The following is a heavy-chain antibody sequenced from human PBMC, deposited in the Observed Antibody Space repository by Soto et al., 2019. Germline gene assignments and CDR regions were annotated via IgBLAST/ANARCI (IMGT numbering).Heavy chain of an antibody. V-gene: IGHV1-69*02. Sequence: QVRLVQSGAEVKKPGSSVKVSCKASGGTFSSYTISWVRQAPGQGLEWMGRIIPILGIANYAQKFQGRVTITADKSTSTAYMELSSLRSEDTAVYYCARGEGSGYQQDWGQGTLVTVSS. CDR2: IIPILGIA. CDR3: ARGEGSGYQQD. CDR1: GGTFSSYT. D-gene: IGHD5-12*01. J-gene: IGHJ4*02.